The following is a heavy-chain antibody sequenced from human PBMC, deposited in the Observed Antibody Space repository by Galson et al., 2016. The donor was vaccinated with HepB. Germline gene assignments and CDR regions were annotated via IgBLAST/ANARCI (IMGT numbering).Heavy chain of an antibody. J-gene: IGHJ6*03. V-gene: IGHV3-30-3*01. D-gene: IGHD2-15*01. CDR2: ISYDGSTY. CDR1: GFSFSKYA. Sequence: SLRLSCAASGFSFSKYAMHRVRKAPGKGLEWVALISYDGSTYHYADSVKGRFTISRDNSKNTLFLQMNSLKAEYTAVYYCARDFLTYCSRNGCQNYYYYYMDVWGKGTTVIVSS. CDR3: ARDFLTYCSRNGCQNYYYYYMDV.